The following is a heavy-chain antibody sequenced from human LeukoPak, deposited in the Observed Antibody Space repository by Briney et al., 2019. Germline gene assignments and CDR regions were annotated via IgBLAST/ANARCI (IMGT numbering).Heavy chain of an antibody. CDR2: ISYDGSNR. D-gene: IGHD3-9*01. J-gene: IGHJ4*02. CDR3: AKDAYDIPAFFDY. Sequence: GGSLRLSCAASGFTFRSYGMHWVRQAPGKGLEWVTVISYDGSNRYYADSVKGRFTISRDNSKNTLYLQMNSLRAEDTAVYYCAKDAYDIPAFFDYWGQGTLVTVSS. CDR1: GFTFRSYG. V-gene: IGHV3-30*18.